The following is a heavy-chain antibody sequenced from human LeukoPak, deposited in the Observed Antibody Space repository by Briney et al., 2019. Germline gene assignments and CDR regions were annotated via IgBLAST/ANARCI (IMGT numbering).Heavy chain of an antibody. CDR3: AKDNAEQWLVRSYYYYYMDV. CDR1: GFTFDDYA. CDR2: ISGDGGST. V-gene: IGHV3-43*02. J-gene: IGHJ6*03. Sequence: PGGSLRLSCAASGFTFDDYAMHWVRQAPGKGLEWVSLISGDGGSTYCADSVKGRFTISRDNSKNSLYLRMNSLRTEDTALYYCAKDNAEQWLVRSYYYYYMDVWGKGTTVTVSS. D-gene: IGHD6-19*01.